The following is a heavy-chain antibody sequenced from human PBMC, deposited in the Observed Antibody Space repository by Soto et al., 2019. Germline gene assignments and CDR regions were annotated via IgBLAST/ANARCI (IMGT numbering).Heavy chain of an antibody. CDR1: GGSISSSSYY. V-gene: IGHV4-39*01. CDR3: ARGDEDYDILTGYYKSWFDP. J-gene: IGHJ5*02. Sequence: PSETLSLTCTVSGGSISSSSYYWGWIRQPPGKGLEWIGSIYYSGSTYYNPSLKSRVTISVDTSKNQFSLKLSSVTAADTAVYYCARGDEDYDILTGYYKSWFDPWGQGTMVTVSS. D-gene: IGHD3-9*01. CDR2: IYYSGST.